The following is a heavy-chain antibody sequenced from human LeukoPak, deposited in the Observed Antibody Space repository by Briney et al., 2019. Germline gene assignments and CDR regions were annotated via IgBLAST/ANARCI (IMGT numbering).Heavy chain of an antibody. D-gene: IGHD2-15*01. V-gene: IGHV3-21*01. Sequence: GGSLRLSCAASGFTFNTFNMNWVRQAPGKGLEWVSSITSGGDYIYYADSVKGRFTISRDNAKNSLYLQMNSLRAEDTAVYYCARESLGYCSGSTCYYFYMDFWGKGTTVTVSS. CDR3: ARESLGYCSGSTCYYFYMDF. J-gene: IGHJ6*03. CDR1: GFTFNTFN. CDR2: ITSGGDYI.